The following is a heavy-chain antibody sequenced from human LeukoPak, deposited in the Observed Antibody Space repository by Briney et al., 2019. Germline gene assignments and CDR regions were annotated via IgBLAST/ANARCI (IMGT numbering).Heavy chain of an antibody. V-gene: IGHV3-23*01. CDR1: GFAFSSYA. D-gene: IGHD6-13*01. CDR3: AKRIAAAVRSGAFDM. J-gene: IGHJ3*02. Sequence: GGSLRLSCAASGFAFSSYAMSWVRQAPGKGLEWISGISGSGGSTYYADSVKGRFTISRDNSKNTLYLQMNSLRAEDTAVYYCAKRIAAAVRSGAFDMWGQGTMVTVSS. CDR2: ISGSGGST.